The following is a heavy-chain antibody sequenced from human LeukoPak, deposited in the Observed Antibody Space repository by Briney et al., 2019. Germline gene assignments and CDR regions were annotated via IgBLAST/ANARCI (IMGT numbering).Heavy chain of an antibody. CDR2: INHSGST. D-gene: IGHD3-22*01. J-gene: IGHJ6*03. CDR1: GGSFSGYY. V-gene: IGHV4-34*01. Sequence: SETLSLTCAVYGGSFSGYYWSWIRQPPGKGLEWIGEINHSGSTNYNPSLKSRVTISIDTSKNQFSLKLSSVTAADTAVYYCARQLMIDYYYYYCYMDVWGRGTTVTISS. CDR3: ARQLMIDYYYYYCYMDV.